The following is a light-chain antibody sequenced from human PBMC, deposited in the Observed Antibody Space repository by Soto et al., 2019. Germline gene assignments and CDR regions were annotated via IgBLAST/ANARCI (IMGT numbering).Light chain of an antibody. V-gene: IGKV3-20*01. Sequence: EIVLTQSPGTLSLSPGERATLSCRASQSVSRSFLAWYQQKPGQAPRLLIYGASSRATGIPDRFSGSGSGTDFTLTISRLEPEASALYYCQQYDTSPRTFGQGTKLEI. CDR2: GAS. CDR1: QSVSRSF. CDR3: QQYDTSPRT. J-gene: IGKJ2*01.